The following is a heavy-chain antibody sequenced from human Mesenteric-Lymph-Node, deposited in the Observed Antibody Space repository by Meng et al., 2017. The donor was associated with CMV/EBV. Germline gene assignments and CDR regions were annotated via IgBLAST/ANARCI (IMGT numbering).Heavy chain of an antibody. D-gene: IGHD6-19*01. CDR1: GFIFNTYA. Sequence: GESLKISCAASGFIFNTYAMSWVRQAPGKGLERVSAISGSGGSTYYADSVKGRFTISRDNSKNTLYLQMNSLRAEDTAVYYCAKGAEQWLVRWVDYWGQGTLVTVSS. J-gene: IGHJ4*02. CDR2: ISGSGGST. CDR3: AKGAEQWLVRWVDY. V-gene: IGHV3-23*01.